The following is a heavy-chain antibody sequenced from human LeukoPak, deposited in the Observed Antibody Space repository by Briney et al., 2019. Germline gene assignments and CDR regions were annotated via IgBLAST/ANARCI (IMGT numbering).Heavy chain of an antibody. Sequence: SETLSLTCDVVADSMNEYYWSWIRQSPGGGLEWIGYTYRRGATNYIPSLRSRVTISVDKSNWQVSLTLKSVTAADTAVYYCVASYSTSSGVDHWGQGTLVTVSS. CDR1: ADSMNEYY. CDR3: VASYSTSSGVDH. D-gene: IGHD2/OR15-2a*01. CDR2: TYRRGAT. J-gene: IGHJ4*02. V-gene: IGHV4-4*09.